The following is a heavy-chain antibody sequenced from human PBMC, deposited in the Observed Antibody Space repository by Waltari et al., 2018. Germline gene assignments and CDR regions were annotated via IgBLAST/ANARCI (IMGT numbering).Heavy chain of an antibody. D-gene: IGHD3-10*01. J-gene: IGHJ3*02. V-gene: IGHV4-59*01. CDR3: ARDPLGSDAFDI. CDR2: IYYSGST. Sequence: QVQLQESGPGLVKPSETLSLTCTVSGGSISSYYWSWIRQPPGKGLEWIGYIYYSGSTNYNPSLKSRVTISVDTSKNQFSLKLSSVTAADTAVYYCARDPLGSDAFDIWGQGTMVTVSS. CDR1: GGSISSYY.